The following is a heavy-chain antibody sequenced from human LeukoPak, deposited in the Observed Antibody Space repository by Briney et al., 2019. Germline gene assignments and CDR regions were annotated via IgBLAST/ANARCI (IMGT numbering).Heavy chain of an antibody. Sequence: SETLSLTCTVSGGSISSYYWSWIRQPPGKGLEWIGYIYYSGSTNYNPSLKSRVTISVDTSKNQFSLKLSSVTAADTAVYYCARSVDEQWLVRSDYWGQGTLATVSS. CDR2: IYYSGST. CDR3: ARSVDEQWLVRSDY. D-gene: IGHD6-19*01. CDR1: GGSISSYY. V-gene: IGHV4-59*01. J-gene: IGHJ4*02.